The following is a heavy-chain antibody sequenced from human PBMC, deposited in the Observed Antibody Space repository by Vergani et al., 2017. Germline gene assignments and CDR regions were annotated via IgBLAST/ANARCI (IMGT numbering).Heavy chain of an antibody. CDR1: GFTFRNYA. CDR3: ARGEALGYCSGGSCYSGKRADY. V-gene: IGHV3-21*01. J-gene: IGHJ4*02. D-gene: IGHD2-15*01. CDR2: ISWNSGAV. Sequence: EVQMVESGGGLVKPGGSLRLSCVASGFTFRNYAMTWVRQAPGKGLEWVSGISWNSGAVDYADSVRGRFTIARDNAKNSLYLQMNSLRAEDTAVYYCARGEALGYCSGGSCYSGKRADYWGQGTLVTVSS.